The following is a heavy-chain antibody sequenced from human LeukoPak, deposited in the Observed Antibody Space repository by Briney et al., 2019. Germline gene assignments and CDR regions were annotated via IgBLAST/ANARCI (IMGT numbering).Heavy chain of an antibody. CDR1: GYTLTELS. D-gene: IGHD3-10*01. J-gene: IGHJ4*02. CDR3: ATVTLGEFWGGY. CDR2: FDPEDGET. Sequence: ASVKVSCKVSGYTLTELSMHWVRQAPGKGLEWMGGFDPEDGETIYAQKFQGRVTMTEGTSTDTAYMELSSLRSEDTAVYYCATVTLGEFWGGYWGQGTLVTVSS. V-gene: IGHV1-24*01.